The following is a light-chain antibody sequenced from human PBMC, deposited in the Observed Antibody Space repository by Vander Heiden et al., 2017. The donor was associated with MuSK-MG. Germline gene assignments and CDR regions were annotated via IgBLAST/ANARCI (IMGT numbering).Light chain of an antibody. V-gene: IGKV4-1*01. CDR1: QSVLHRPNNKSY. J-gene: IGKJ5*01. CDR3: QQNDSSPIT. Sequence: DIVMTQSPDSLAVSLGERATIKCKSSQSVLHRPNNKSYLAWHQQKPGQPPKVLISCASTRESGVPDRFSGSGSGTDFTLTISSLQAEDVAVYYCQQNDSSPITFGQGTRLEIK. CDR2: CAS.